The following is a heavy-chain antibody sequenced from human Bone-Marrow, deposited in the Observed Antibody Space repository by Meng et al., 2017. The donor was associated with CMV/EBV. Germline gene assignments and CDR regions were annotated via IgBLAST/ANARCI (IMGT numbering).Heavy chain of an antibody. Sequence: SETLSLTCAVYGGSFSGYYWSWIRQPPGKGLEWIGEINHSGSTNYKPSLKSRVTISVDTSKNQFSLKLSSVTAADTAVYDCASVYSNYRYYYGMDVWGQGTTFTVSS. V-gene: IGHV4-34*01. D-gene: IGHD4-11*01. CDR3: ASVYSNYRYYYGMDV. J-gene: IGHJ6*02. CDR2: INHSGST. CDR1: GGSFSGYY.